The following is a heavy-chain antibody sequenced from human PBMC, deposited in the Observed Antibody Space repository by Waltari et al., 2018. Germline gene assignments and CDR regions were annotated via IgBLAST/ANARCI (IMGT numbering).Heavy chain of an antibody. Sequence: EVQLVESGGGLIQPGGSLRLSCAASGFTVSSNYMSWVSQAPGKGLGWVSVIYSGGSTYYADSVKGRFTISRDNSKNTLYLQMNSLRAEDTAVYYCAREFRGTAAAGYFDYWGQGTLVTVSS. CDR2: IYSGGST. CDR3: AREFRGTAAAGYFDY. CDR1: GFTVSSNY. V-gene: IGHV3-53*01. D-gene: IGHD6-13*01. J-gene: IGHJ4*02.